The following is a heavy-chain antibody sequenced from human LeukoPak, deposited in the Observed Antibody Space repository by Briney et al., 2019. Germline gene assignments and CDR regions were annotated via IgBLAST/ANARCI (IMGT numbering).Heavy chain of an antibody. D-gene: IGHD6-19*01. CDR3: ARWYSSGWAFDY. J-gene: IGHJ4*02. CDR1: GGTISSYY. CDR2: IHYSGST. Sequence: PSETLSLTCTVSGGTISSYYWNWIRQPAGKGLEWIGYIHYSGSTKYNPSPKSRVTISVDTSKNQFSLKLSSVTAEDTAVYYCARWYSSGWAFDYWGQGTLVTVSS. V-gene: IGHV4-59*08.